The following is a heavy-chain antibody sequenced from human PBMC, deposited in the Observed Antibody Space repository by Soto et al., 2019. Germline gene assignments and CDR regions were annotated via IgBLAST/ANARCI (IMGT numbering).Heavy chain of an antibody. V-gene: IGHV4-34*01. J-gene: IGHJ6*02. D-gene: IGHD2-21*02. CDR2: INNSGST. CDR3: ARAEGDWAYYYGMDV. CDR1: VGSCSGYY. Sequence: ETLSLTCAAHVGSCSGYYWSWIRQPPGKGLEWIGEINNSGSTNYNPSLKSRVTISVAPSKNQFSLKLSSVTAADTAVYYCARAEGDWAYYYGMDVWGQGTTVTVS.